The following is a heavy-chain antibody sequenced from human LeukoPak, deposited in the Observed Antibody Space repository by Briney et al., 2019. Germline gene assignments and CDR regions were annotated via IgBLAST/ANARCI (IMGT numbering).Heavy chain of an antibody. CDR2: INPSGGST. CDR3: AISSSWYGVFDY. J-gene: IGHJ4*02. CDR1: GYTFTSYY. V-gene: IGHV1-46*01. Sequence: ASVKVSCKASGYTFTSYYVHWVRQAPGQGLEWMGIINPSGGSTSYAQKFQGRVTMTRDTSTSTVYMELSSLRSEDTAVYYCAISSSWYGVFDYWGQGTLVTVSS. D-gene: IGHD6-13*01.